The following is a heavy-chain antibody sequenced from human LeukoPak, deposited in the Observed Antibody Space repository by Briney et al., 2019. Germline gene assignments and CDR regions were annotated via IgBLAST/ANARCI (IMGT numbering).Heavy chain of an antibody. CDR1: GYTFTGYY. J-gene: IGHJ4*02. CDR3: ARVHRDIVATPGDY. Sequence: ASVKVSCKASGYTFTGYYMHWVRQAPGQGLEWMGWINPNSGGTNYAQKFQGRVTMTRDTSISTAYMELSSLRSDDAAVYYCARVHRDIVATPGDYWGQGTLVTVSS. V-gene: IGHV1-2*02. CDR2: INPNSGGT. D-gene: IGHD5-12*01.